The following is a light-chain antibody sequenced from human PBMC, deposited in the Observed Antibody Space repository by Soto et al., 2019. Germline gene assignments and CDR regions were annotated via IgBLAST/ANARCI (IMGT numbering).Light chain of an antibody. V-gene: IGKV3-11*01. CDR2: DAS. CDR1: QSVSSN. CDR3: QQRSNWPWK. Sequence: EIVMTQSTTTLSVSPGERATLSCRASQSVSSNLAWYQQKPGQAPRLLIYDASNRATGIPARFSGSGSGTDFTLTISSLEPEDFAVYYCQQRSNWPWKCGQRTKGDIK. J-gene: IGKJ1*01.